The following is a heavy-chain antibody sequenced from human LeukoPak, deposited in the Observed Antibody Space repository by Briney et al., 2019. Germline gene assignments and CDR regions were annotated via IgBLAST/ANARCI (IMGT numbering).Heavy chain of an antibody. CDR3: ARTKGAVAGPPDILDY. Sequence: SETLSLTCTVSGGFISNYYWSWIRQPAGKELEWIGRIYTSGSTNYNPSLKSRVTISVDTSKNQFSLKLSSVTAADTAVYYCARTKGAVAGPPDILDYWGQGTLVTVSS. D-gene: IGHD6-19*01. CDR2: IYTSGST. CDR1: GGFISNYY. J-gene: IGHJ4*02. V-gene: IGHV4-4*07.